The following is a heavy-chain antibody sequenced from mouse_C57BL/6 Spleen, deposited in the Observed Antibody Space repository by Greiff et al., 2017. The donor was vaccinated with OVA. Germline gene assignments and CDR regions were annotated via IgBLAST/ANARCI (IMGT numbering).Heavy chain of an antibody. D-gene: IGHD2-3*01. Sequence: QVQLQQPGAELVKPGASVKMSCKASGYTFTSYWITWVKQRPGQGLEWIGDIYPGSGSTNYNEKFKSKATLTVDTSSSTAYMQLRSLTSEDSAVYYCARWKDDYYWFAYWGQGTLVTVSA. CDR3: ARWKDDYYWFAY. J-gene: IGHJ3*01. CDR2: IYPGSGST. CDR1: GYTFTSYW. V-gene: IGHV1-55*01.